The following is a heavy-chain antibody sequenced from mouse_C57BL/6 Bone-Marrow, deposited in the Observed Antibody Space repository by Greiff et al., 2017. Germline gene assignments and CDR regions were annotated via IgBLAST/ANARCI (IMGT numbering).Heavy chain of an antibody. CDR1: GFTFSDAW. Sequence: DVKLQESGGGLVQPGGSMKLSCAASGFTFSDAWMDWVRQSPEKGLEWVAEIRNKANTHATYYAESVKGRFTISRDDSKSSVYLQMNSLRAEDTGIYYCTRGSGFDYWGQGTTLTVSS. D-gene: IGHD3-2*02. CDR3: TRGSGFDY. V-gene: IGHV6-6*01. CDR2: IRNKANTHAT. J-gene: IGHJ2*01.